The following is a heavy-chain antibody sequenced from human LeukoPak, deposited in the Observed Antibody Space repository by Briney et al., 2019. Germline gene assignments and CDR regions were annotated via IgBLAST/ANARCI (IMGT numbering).Heavy chain of an antibody. J-gene: IGHJ4*02. CDR2: FFQSHKS. CDR1: GHSTTRGYY. Sequence: PSETLSLTCAISGHSTTRGYYWAWFRQSPGKGLEWIATFFQSHKSFYNASLESLVTMSLDTSKSQFSLNLTSVTAADTAVYSCARVLSFPYLLDSWGRGTQVTVSS. V-gene: IGHV4-38-2*01. D-gene: IGHD2/OR15-2a*01. CDR3: ARVLSFPYLLDS.